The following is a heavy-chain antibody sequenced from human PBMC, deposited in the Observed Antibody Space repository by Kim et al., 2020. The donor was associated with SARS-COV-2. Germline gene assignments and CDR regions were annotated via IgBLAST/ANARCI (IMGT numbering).Heavy chain of an antibody. CDR3: ARDPYGSGIYVDF. Sequence: YADSLKGRFTISKDNAKGSLFLEMNSLRADDTAVYYCARDPYGSGIYVDFWGQGTVVTVSS. D-gene: IGHD3-10*01. V-gene: IGHV3-21*01. J-gene: IGHJ4*02.